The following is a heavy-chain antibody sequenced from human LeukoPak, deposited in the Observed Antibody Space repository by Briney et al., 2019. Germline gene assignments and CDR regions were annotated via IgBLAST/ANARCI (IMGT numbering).Heavy chain of an antibody. CDR2: ISAYNGNT. J-gene: IGHJ5*02. CDR3: ARDISYYDYVWGSYRDNWFDP. Sequence: ASVKVSCKASGYTFTSYGISWVRQAPGQGLEWMGWISAYNGNTNYAQKLQGRVTMTTDTSTSTAYMELRSLRSEDTAVYYCARDISYYDYVWGSYRDNWFDPWGQGTLVTVSS. CDR1: GYTFTSYG. V-gene: IGHV1-18*01. D-gene: IGHD3-16*02.